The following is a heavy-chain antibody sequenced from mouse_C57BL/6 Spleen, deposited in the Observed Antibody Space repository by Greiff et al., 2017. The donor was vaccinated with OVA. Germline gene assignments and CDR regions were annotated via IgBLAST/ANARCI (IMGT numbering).Heavy chain of an antibody. V-gene: IGHV1-64*01. CDR1: GYTFTSYW. CDR3: ARPDYYGSSRFAY. J-gene: IGHJ3*01. CDR2: IHPNSGST. D-gene: IGHD1-1*01. Sequence: QVQLQQPGAELVKPGASVKSSCKASGYTFTSYWMHWVKQRPGQGLEWIGMIHPNSGSTNYNEKFKSKATLTVDKSSSTAYMQLSSLTSEDSAVYYCARPDYYGSSRFAYWGQGTLVTVSA.